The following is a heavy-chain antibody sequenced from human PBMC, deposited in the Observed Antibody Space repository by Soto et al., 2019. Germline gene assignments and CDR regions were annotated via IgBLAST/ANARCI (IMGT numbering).Heavy chain of an antibody. D-gene: IGHD1-26*01. CDR1: GFMFSGYG. V-gene: IGHV3-30*18. J-gene: IGHJ4*02. Sequence: GSLRLSCAASGFMFSGYGMHWIRQAPGKGLEWVAVISHDGSEKYYGDSVKGRCTVSRDNSNNTLNLQMNSLRAEDTAIYYCAKPLAHGIVRGTGIDSWGQGTLVTVSS. CDR2: ISHDGSEK. CDR3: AKPLAHGIVRGTGIDS.